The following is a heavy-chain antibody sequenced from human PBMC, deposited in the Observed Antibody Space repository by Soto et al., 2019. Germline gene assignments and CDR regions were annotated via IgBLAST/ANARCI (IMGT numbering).Heavy chain of an antibody. D-gene: IGHD6-13*01. J-gene: IGHJ4*02. Sequence: VASVKVSCKASGYTFTSFYMHWVQQAPGQGLEWMGGIIPIFGTANYAQKFQGRVTITADESTSTAYMELSSLRSDDTAVYYCARDVEAAAGCDYWGQGTLVTVSS. CDR1: GYTFTSFY. CDR2: IIPIFGTA. V-gene: IGHV1-69*13. CDR3: ARDVEAAAGCDY.